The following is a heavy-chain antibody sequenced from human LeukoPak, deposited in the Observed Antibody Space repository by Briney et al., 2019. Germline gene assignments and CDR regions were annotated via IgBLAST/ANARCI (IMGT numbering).Heavy chain of an antibody. CDR1: GYTSTGYY. Sequence: GASVKVSCKASGYTSTGYYMHWVRQAPGQGLEWMGRINPNSGGTNYAQKFQGRVTMTRDTSISTAYMELSRLRSDDTAVYYCARDGALDRYDFWSGSDSRYFDYWGQGTLVTVSS. J-gene: IGHJ4*02. V-gene: IGHV1-2*06. CDR2: INPNSGGT. D-gene: IGHD3-3*01. CDR3: ARDGALDRYDFWSGSDSRYFDY.